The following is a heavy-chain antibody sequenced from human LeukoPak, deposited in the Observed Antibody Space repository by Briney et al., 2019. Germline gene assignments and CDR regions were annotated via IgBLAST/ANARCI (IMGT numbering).Heavy chain of an antibody. J-gene: IGHJ5*02. V-gene: IGHV3-23*01. D-gene: IGHD6-13*01. CDR1: GFTFSSDA. Sequence: PGGSLRLSCAASGFTFSSDAMSWGRQAPGKGLEWGSAISGSGGSTYYADSVKGRFTLSRDNSKNTLYLQMNSLRAEDTAVYYCARASSSWYAGLVDPWGQGTLVTVSS. CDR3: ARASSSWYAGLVDP. CDR2: ISGSGGST.